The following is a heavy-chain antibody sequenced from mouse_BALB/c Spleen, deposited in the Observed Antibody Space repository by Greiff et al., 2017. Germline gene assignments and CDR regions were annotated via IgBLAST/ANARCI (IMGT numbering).Heavy chain of an antibody. CDR2: IWRGGST. V-gene: IGHV2-5-1*01. CDR3: AKMDGNYLSWCAY. D-gene: IGHD2-1*01. J-gene: IGHJ3*01. Sequence: LVESGPSLVQPSQSLSITCTVSGFSLTSYGVHWVRQSPGKGLEWLGVIWRGGSTDYNAAFMSRLSITKDNSKSQVFFKMNSLQADDTAIYYCAKMDGNYLSWCAYWGQGTLVTVSA. CDR1: GFSLTSYG.